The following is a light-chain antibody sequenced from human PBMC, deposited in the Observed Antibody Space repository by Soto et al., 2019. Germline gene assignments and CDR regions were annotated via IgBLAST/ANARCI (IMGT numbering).Light chain of an antibody. Sequence: DIQMTQSPSSLSASVGDTVTITCRASQSIRSYLNWYQQKPGKAPKLLIYAASSLQSGVPSRFSGSGSGTDFTLTISSLQPEDFATYYCQQSYTTPQTFGQGTKVEIK. V-gene: IGKV1-39*01. J-gene: IGKJ1*01. CDR3: QQSYTTPQT. CDR1: QSIRSY. CDR2: AAS.